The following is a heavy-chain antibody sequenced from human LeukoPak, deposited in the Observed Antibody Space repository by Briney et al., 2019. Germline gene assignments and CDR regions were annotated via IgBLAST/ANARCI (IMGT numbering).Heavy chain of an antibody. J-gene: IGHJ3*02. D-gene: IGHD3-10*01. CDR2: ISWNSGSI. V-gene: IGHV3-9*01. CDR1: GFTFDDYA. CDR3: AKVGDYYGSGSYTADAFDI. Sequence: SLRLSCAASGFTFDDYAMHWVRQAPGKGLEWVSGISWNSGSIGYADSVKGRFTISRDNSKNTLYLQMNSLRAEDTAVYYCAKVGDYYGSGSYTADAFDIWGQGTMVTVSS.